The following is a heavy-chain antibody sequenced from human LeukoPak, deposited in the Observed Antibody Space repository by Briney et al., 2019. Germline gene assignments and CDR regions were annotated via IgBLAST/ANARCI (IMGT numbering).Heavy chain of an antibody. J-gene: IGHJ4*02. D-gene: IGHD3-16*01. CDR2: IYYSGST. CDR1: GGSISGHY. Sequence: SSETLSLTCTVSGGSISGHYWSWIRQPPGKGLEWIGNIYYSGSTNYNPSLKSRVAMSVETSKNQFSLRLDSVTAADTAVYYCARGLHLGDFDYWGQGTLVTVSS. V-gene: IGHV4-59*08. CDR3: ARGLHLGDFDY.